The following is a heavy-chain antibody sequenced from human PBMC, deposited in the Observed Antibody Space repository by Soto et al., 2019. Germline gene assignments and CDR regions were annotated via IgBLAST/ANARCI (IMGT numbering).Heavy chain of an antibody. CDR1: GYTFTSYG. CDR3: AREAPGGYCSSTSCYTDFYYYYGMDV. CDR2: ISAYNGNT. D-gene: IGHD2-2*02. J-gene: IGHJ6*02. V-gene: IGHV1-18*01. Sequence: ASVKVSCKASGYTFTSYGISWVRQAPGQGLEWMGWISAYNGNTNYAQKLQGRVTMTTDTSTSTAYMELRSLRSDDTAVYYCAREAPGGYCSSTSCYTDFYYYYGMDVWGQGTTVTV.